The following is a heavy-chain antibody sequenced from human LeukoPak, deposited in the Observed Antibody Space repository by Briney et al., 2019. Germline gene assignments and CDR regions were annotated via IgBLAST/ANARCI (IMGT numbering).Heavy chain of an antibody. CDR3: ARGRRFLEWSYYYYYYGMDV. V-gene: IGHV1-8*01. CDR2: MNPNSGNT. CDR1: GYTFTSYD. J-gene: IGHJ6*02. Sequence: ASVKVSCKASGYTFTSYDINWVRQATGQGLEWMGWMNPNSGNTGYAQKFQGRVTMTRNTSISTAYMELSSPRSEDTAVYYCARGRRFLEWSYYYYYYGMDVWGQGTTVTVSS. D-gene: IGHD3-3*01.